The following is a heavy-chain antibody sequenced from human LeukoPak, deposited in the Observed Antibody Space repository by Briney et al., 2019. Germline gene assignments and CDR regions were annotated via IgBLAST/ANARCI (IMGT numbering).Heavy chain of an antibody. J-gene: IGHJ4*02. CDR2: ISGSGGST. D-gene: IGHD2-21*01. CDR1: GFTFSSYW. Sequence: GGSLRLSCAASGFTFSSYWMSWVRQAPGKGLEWVSAISGSGGSTYYADSVKGRFTISRDNSKNTLYLQMNSLRAEDTAVYYCAKFLPTHIVVANYYFDYWGQGTLVTVSS. V-gene: IGHV3-23*01. CDR3: AKFLPTHIVVANYYFDY.